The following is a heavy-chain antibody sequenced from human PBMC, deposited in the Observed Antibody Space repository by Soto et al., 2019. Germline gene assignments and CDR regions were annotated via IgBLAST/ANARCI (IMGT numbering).Heavy chain of an antibody. V-gene: IGHV3-30-3*01. J-gene: IGHJ5*02. Sequence: SXRLSCAASGFTFSSYAMHWVRQAPGKGLEWVAVISYDGSNKYYADSVKGRFTISRDNSKNTLYLQMNSLRAEDTAVYYYXRXPXPNAXXXSTXXYWLPWFDPWGQGTLVTVSS. CDR3: XRXPXPNAXXXSTXXYWLPWFDP. D-gene: IGHD2-2*01. CDR1: GFTFSSYA. CDR2: ISYDGSNK.